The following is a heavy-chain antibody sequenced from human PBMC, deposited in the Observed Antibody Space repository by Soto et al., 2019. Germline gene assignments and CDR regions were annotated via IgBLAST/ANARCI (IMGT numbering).Heavy chain of an antibody. V-gene: IGHV3-11*06. CDR2: ISSSSSYT. D-gene: IGHD5-12*01. CDR3: ARDLIVATIWRVSYGMDV. J-gene: IGHJ6*02. CDR1: GVTFIDYY. Sequence: PGGFLRLSCAASGVTFIDYYMSWIRQAPGKGLEWVTYISSSSSYTNYADSVKGRFTISRDNAKNSLYLQMNSLRAEDTAVYYCARDLIVATIWRVSYGMDVWGQGTTVTVSS.